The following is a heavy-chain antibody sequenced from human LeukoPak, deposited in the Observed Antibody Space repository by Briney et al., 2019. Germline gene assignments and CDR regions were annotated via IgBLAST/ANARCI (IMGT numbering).Heavy chain of an antibody. V-gene: IGHV1-2*02. CDR1: GYTFTGYY. Sequence: GASVKVSCKASGYTFTGYYMHWVRQAPGQGLEWMGWINPNSGGTNYAQKLQGRVTMTTDTSTSIAYMELRSLRSDDTAVYYCARDKRILALVGATGWFDPWGQGTLVTVSS. J-gene: IGHJ5*02. D-gene: IGHD1-26*01. CDR2: INPNSGGT. CDR3: ARDKRILALVGATGWFDP.